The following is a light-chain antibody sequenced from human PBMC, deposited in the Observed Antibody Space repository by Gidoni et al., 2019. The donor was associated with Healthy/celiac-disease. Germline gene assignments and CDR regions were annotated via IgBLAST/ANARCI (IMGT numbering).Light chain of an antibody. CDR3: QQYGSSPWT. Sequence: IVLPQSPGTLSLSPGERATLSCRASQSVSSSYLAWYQQKPGQAPRLLIYGASSRANGIPDRFSGSGSGTDFTLTISRLEPEDFAVYYCQQYGSSPWTFGQGTKVEIK. CDR2: GAS. J-gene: IGKJ1*01. CDR1: QSVSSSY. V-gene: IGKV3-20*01.